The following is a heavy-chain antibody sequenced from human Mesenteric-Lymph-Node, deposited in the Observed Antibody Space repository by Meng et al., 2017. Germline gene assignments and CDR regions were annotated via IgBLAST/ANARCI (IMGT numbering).Heavy chain of an antibody. D-gene: IGHD1-26*01. CDR1: GGTFTGYY. Sequence: QVEVVKSGAGVKKPGSSVNVSCKASGGTFTGYYMHWVRKATGQGLEWMGRINPNSGGTNYAQKFQGRVTMTRDTSISTAYMELSRLRSDDTAVYYCARDRGSYGWFDPWGQGTLVTVSS. V-gene: IGHV1-2*06. CDR2: INPNSGGT. CDR3: ARDRGSYGWFDP. J-gene: IGHJ5*02.